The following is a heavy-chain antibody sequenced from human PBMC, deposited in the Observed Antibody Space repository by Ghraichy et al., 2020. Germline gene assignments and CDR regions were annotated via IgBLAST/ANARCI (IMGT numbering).Heavy chain of an antibody. CDR1: GLTFSSYA. CDR3: AKAWGYCSGGTCPPYNWFDP. J-gene: IGHJ5*02. V-gene: IGHV3-23*01. CDR2: ISAGGGSA. Sequence: LSLTCVASGLTFSSYAMTWVHQAPGKGLEWVSSISAGGGSAYYADSVKGRFSISRDNSKDTMYLQMNSLRAEDAAVYFCAKAWGYCSGGTCPPYNWFDPWGQGTLVTVSS. D-gene: IGHD2-15*01.